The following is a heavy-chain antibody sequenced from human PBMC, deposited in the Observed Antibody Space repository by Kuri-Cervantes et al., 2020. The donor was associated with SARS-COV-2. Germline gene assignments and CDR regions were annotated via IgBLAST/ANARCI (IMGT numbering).Heavy chain of an antibody. CDR3: ARTYGSGTPPSY. V-gene: IGHV4-59*12. D-gene: IGHD3-10*01. Sequence: SETLSLTCTVSGGSISSYYWSWIRQPPGKGLEWIGYIYYSGSTNYNPPLKSRVTISVDTSKNQFSLKLSSVTAADTAVYYCARTYGSGTPPSYWGQGTLVTVSS. CDR1: GGSISSYY. CDR2: IYYSGST. J-gene: IGHJ4*02.